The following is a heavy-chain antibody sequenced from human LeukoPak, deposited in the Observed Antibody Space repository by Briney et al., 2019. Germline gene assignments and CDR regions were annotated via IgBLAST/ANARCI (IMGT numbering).Heavy chain of an antibody. D-gene: IGHD3-22*01. J-gene: IGHJ4*02. CDR1: GGTFSSYT. Sequence: SVKVSCKASGGTFSSYTISWVRQAPGQGLEWMGRIIPILGIANYAQKFQGRVTITADKSTSTAYMELSSLRSEDTAVYYCARDRDSYYYDSSGKFDYWDQGTLVTVSS. CDR3: ARDRDSYYYDSSGKFDY. CDR2: IIPILGIA. V-gene: IGHV1-69*04.